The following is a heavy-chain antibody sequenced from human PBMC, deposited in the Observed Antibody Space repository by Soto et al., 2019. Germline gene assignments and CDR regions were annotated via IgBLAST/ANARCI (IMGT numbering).Heavy chain of an antibody. CDR1: GFTFSSHA. D-gene: IGHD3-10*01. CDR2: ISDSGGNT. CDR3: AKVFSAGNYGSGNYANFDS. J-gene: IGHJ4*02. V-gene: IGHV3-23*01. Sequence: PGGSLRLSCAASGFTFSSHAMSWVRQAPGKGLEWVSAISDSGGNTYYADSVRGRFAIARDNSQNTLYLQMNSLRAEDTAVYYCAKVFSAGNYGSGNYANFDSWGQGNLVTVSS.